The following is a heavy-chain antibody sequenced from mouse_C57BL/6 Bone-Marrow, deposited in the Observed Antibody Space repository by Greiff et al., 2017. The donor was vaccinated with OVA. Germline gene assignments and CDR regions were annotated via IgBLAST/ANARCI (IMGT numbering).Heavy chain of an antibody. Sequence: VKLQQPGAELVKPGASVKMSCKASGYTFTSYWITWVKQRPGQGLEWIGDIYPGSGSTNYNEKFKSKATLTVDTSSSTAYMQLSSLTSEDSAVYYCASPFITTVAFDYWGQGTTLTVSS. D-gene: IGHD1-1*01. CDR2: IYPGSGST. CDR3: ASPFITTVAFDY. V-gene: IGHV1-55*01. CDR1: GYTFTSYW. J-gene: IGHJ2*01.